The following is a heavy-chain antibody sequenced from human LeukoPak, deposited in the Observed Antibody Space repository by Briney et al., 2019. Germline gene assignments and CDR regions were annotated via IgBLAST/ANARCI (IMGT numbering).Heavy chain of an antibody. J-gene: IGHJ5*02. Sequence: ETLSLTCTVSGGSISSTNWWSWVRQPPGKGLEWVANIKQDGSEKYYVDSVKGRFTIFRDNAKNSLFLQMNSLRSEDTAVYYCARDNVAAAGTPEDWFDPWGQGTLVTVSS. CDR2: IKQDGSEK. CDR3: ARDNVAAAGTPEDWFDP. V-gene: IGHV3-7*03. D-gene: IGHD6-13*01. CDR1: GGSISSTNW.